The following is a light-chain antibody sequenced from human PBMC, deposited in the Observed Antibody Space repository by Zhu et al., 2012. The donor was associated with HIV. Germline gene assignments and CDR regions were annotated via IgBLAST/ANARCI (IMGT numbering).Light chain of an antibody. V-gene: IGKV3-11*01. CDR2: HAS. CDR1: QSVSSY. J-gene: IGKJ1*01. CDR3: QERSNWPPT. Sequence: PGERVTLSCRASQSVSSYLAWYQQKPGQAPRLLIYHASNRATGIPARFSGSGSGTDFTLTISSVEPEDSAVYYCQERSNWPPTFGQGTKVEIK.